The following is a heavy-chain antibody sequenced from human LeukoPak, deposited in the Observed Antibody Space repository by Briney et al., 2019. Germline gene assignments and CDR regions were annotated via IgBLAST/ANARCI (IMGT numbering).Heavy chain of an antibody. D-gene: IGHD6-13*01. Sequence: SGGSLRLSCAASGFTFSTYGMSWVRQAPGKGLEWVSSISSTGGNTHYADSVKGRFTVSRDNSENTLYLEMNRLRADDTAVYYCAKGEYSSSWYLGIYWGQGTLVTVSS. CDR2: ISSTGGNT. CDR1: GFTFSTYG. J-gene: IGHJ4*02. CDR3: AKGEYSSSWYLGIY. V-gene: IGHV3-23*01.